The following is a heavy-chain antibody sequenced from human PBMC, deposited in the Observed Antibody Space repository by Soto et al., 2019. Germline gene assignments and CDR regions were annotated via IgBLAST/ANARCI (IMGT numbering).Heavy chain of an antibody. CDR3: ARDKGHQLVRGWFDP. V-gene: IGHV4-34*01. J-gene: IGHJ5*02. CDR2: INHSGST. CDR1: GGSFSGYY. D-gene: IGHD6-13*01. Sequence: SETLSLTCAVYGGSFSGYYXSWIRQPPGKGLEWIGEINHSGSTNYNPSLKSRVTISVDTSKNQFSLKLSSVTAADTAVYYCARDKGHQLVRGWFDPWGQGTLVTVSS.